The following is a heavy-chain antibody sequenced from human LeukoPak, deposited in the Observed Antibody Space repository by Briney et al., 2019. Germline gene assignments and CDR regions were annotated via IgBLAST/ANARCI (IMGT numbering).Heavy chain of an antibody. CDR1: GGSISSSDW. V-gene: IGHV4-4*02. J-gene: IGHJ5*02. CDR2: IFHSGNT. CDR3: ARKPVDTAIIRLSHWFDP. D-gene: IGHD5-18*01. Sequence: ASETLSLTCAVSGGSISSSDWWSWVRQPPGKGLQWIGEIFHSGNTNYNPSLKSRVTISVDRSKDHFFLKLSSVTAADTAVYYCARKPVDTAIIRLSHWFDPWGQGTLVTVSS.